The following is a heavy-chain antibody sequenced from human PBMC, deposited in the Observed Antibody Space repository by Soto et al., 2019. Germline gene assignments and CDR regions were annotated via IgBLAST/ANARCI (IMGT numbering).Heavy chain of an antibody. CDR3: ARVRAARPDFSYYYYYGMDV. Sequence: GGSLRLSCAASGFTFSSYGMHWVRQAPGKGLEWVAVIWYDGSNKYYADSVKGRFTISRDNSKNTLYLQMNSLRAEDTAVYYCARVRAARPDFSYYYYYGMDVWGQGTTVTVSS. J-gene: IGHJ6*02. V-gene: IGHV3-33*01. CDR1: GFTFSSYG. D-gene: IGHD6-6*01. CDR2: IWYDGSNK.